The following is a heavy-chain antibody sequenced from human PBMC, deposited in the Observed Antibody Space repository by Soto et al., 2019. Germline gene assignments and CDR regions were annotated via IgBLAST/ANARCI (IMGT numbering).Heavy chain of an antibody. CDR3: ARVRDPHLDHYGLDV. CDR2: LIPIYDAP. V-gene: IGHV1-69*06. Sequence: ASVKVSCKTSGFRFDVYGLHWVRQAPGQGLEWMGGLIPIYDAPNYAQKFKGRVTITADRSTSTVYLELNSLRSEDTAVYFCARVRDPHLDHYGLDVWGQGTTVTVSS. J-gene: IGHJ6*02. CDR1: GFRFDVYG.